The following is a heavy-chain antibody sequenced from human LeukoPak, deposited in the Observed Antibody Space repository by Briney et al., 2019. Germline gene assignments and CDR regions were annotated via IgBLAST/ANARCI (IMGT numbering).Heavy chain of an antibody. CDR2: IRNKAYGESA. V-gene: IGHV3-49*04. CDR1: GFTFGDYA. CDR3: ARGIIGLRGFDY. D-gene: IGHD1-20*01. Sequence: PGGSLRLSCTASGFTFGDYAMSWVRQAPGKGLEWVGFIRNKAYGESAEYAAPVEGRFTISRDDSKSIAYLQMNSLKTEDTAVYYCARGIIGLRGFDYWGQGTLVTVSS. J-gene: IGHJ4*02.